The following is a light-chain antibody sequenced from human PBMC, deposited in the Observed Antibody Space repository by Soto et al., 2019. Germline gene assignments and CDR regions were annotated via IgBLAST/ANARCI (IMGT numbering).Light chain of an antibody. CDR3: QTWGTGIRV. CDR1: SGHSSYA. Sequence: QLVLTQSPSASASLGASVKLTCTLSSGHSSYAIAWQQQQPEKGPRYLMKLNSDGSHTKGDGIPDRFSGSSSGAERYLTISSLQSEAEADYYCQTWGTGIRVFGGGTNLTVL. V-gene: IGLV4-69*01. CDR2: LNSDGSH. J-gene: IGLJ3*02.